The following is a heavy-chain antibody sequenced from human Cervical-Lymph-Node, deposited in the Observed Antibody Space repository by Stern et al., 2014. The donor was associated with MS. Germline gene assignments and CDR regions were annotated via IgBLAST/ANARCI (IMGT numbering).Heavy chain of an antibody. CDR1: GFTFSSFF. D-gene: IGHD2-2*01. J-gene: IGHJ4*02. Sequence: QLVQSGGGVVQPGGSLSLSWAASGFTFSSFFMHWVRQAPAKGLEGGAVISFDVKNKYFADSVQGRFTISRYNSKNTVYLQMNSLRPEDTAVYYCAREGVPPYWGQGTLVTVSS. CDR3: AREGVPPY. V-gene: IGHV3-30*04. CDR2: ISFDVKNK.